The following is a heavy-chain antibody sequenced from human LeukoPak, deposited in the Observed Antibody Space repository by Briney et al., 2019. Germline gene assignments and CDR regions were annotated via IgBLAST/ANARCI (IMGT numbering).Heavy chain of an antibody. CDR3: ARVSRHPQSCGGDCYVFDY. J-gene: IGHJ4*02. V-gene: IGHV4-34*01. D-gene: IGHD2-21*02. CDR1: GGSFSGYY. CDR2: INHSGST. Sequence: SETLSLTCAVYGGSFSGYYWSWIRQPPGKGLEWIGEINHSGSTNYNPSLKSRVTISVDTYKNQFSLKLSSVTAADTAVYYCARVSRHPQSCGGDCYVFDYWGQGTLVTVSS.